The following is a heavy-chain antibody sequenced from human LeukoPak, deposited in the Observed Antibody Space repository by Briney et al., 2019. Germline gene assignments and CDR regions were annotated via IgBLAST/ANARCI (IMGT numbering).Heavy chain of an antibody. Sequence: GTSLRLSCAASGFTFSTYAVHWVRQAPGKGLEWVAVISYDGGHIYYADSVKGRFTISRDNSKNTLYLQMNSLRSEDTALYYCTRDNIAGSGSSDWGQGTLVTVSS. V-gene: IGHV3-30-3*01. CDR1: GFTFSTYA. CDR3: TRDNIAGSGSSD. D-gene: IGHD3-10*01. J-gene: IGHJ4*02. CDR2: ISYDGGHI.